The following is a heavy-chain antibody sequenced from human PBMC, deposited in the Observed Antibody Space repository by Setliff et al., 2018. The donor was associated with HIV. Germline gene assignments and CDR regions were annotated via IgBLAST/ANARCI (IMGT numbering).Heavy chain of an antibody. Sequence: PSETLSLTCDVSGFSISSRYYWGWIRQSPGKGLEWIGNIYHTGSSYYNPSLNDRATISLDTSKNQFSLKLTSVTAADTAVYFCARGFGAPYLFSGYMDVWGKGTTVTVSS. D-gene: IGHD1-26*01. CDR3: ARGFGAPYLFSGYMDV. CDR1: GFSISSRYY. CDR2: IYHTGSS. J-gene: IGHJ6*03. V-gene: IGHV4-38-2*01.